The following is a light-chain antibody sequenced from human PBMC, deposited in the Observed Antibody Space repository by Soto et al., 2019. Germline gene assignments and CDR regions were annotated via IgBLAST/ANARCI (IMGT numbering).Light chain of an antibody. J-gene: IGKJ5*01. V-gene: IGKV3-15*01. CDR1: QSVSSN. Sequence: EIVMTQSPSTLSLSPWESSTLSCRASQSVSSNLAWHQQKPGQAPRILMYDASTRATGISARFSGSGSGTEFTLTISSLQSEDFAVYYCQQYHNWPITFGQGTRLEIK. CDR2: DAS. CDR3: QQYHNWPIT.